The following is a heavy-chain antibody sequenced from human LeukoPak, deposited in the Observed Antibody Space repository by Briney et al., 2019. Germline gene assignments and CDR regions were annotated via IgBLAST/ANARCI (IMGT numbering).Heavy chain of an antibody. CDR2: INANSGVT. Sequence: ASVKVSFKTFGYTFADYFIHWVRQAPGQRLEWMGRINANSGVTEYQQKFQGRVTMTRDTSVSTAYVEVNWLISDDTAIDYCARAVSSTPNWEFDYWGQGTLVTVSS. J-gene: IGHJ4*02. V-gene: IGHV1-2*06. CDR1: GYTFADYF. CDR3: ARAVSSTPNWEFDY. D-gene: IGHD1-26*01.